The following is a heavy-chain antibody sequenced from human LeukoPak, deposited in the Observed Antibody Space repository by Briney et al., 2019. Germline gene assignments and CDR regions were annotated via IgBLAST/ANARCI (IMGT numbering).Heavy chain of an antibody. CDR2: INPYSGGT. J-gene: IGHJ6*03. CDR1: GYSFIDHY. D-gene: IGHD6-19*01. V-gene: IGHV1-2*02. CDR3: ARDLRYSSGWSASGMDV. Sequence: ASVKVSCKASGYSFIDHYIHWVRQAPGQGLEWLGWINPYSGGTNYAQKSQGRVTMTRDTSSSTVYMDLRSLRSDDTAVYYCARDLRYSSGWSASGMDVWGKGTTVTISS.